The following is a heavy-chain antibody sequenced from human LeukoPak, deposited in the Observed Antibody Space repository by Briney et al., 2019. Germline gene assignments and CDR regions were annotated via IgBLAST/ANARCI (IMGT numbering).Heavy chain of an antibody. Sequence: PSETLSLTCTVSGDSVKNYYWSWIRQPPGKGLEWIAYVYYSGRTNHNPSLGSRVSISVDTSKNQFSLKLSSVTAADTAVYYCAREQLALDYWGQGTLVTVSS. CDR1: GDSVKNYY. J-gene: IGHJ4*02. CDR3: AREQLALDY. CDR2: VYYSGRT. V-gene: IGHV4-59*02. D-gene: IGHD6-6*01.